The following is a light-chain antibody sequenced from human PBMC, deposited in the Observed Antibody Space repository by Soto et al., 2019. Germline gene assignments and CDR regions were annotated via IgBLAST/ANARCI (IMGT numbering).Light chain of an antibody. V-gene: IGKV3-20*01. CDR1: QSVSSSY. J-gene: IGKJ1*01. CDR3: QEYGSSRT. Sequence: EIVLTQSPGTLSLSPGERATLSCRASQSVSSSYLAWYQQKPGQAPRLLIYGASIRASGFPDRFSGSGSGTDFTLTISRLEPEDFAVYYCQEYGSSRTFGQGNKVEIK. CDR2: GAS.